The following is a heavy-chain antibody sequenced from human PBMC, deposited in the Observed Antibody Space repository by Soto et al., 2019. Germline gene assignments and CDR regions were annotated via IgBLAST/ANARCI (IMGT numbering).Heavy chain of an antibody. CDR1: VCTFSTYV. D-gene: IGHD2-15*01. Sequence: GDSLKISWQSSVCTFSTYVVAWVRPRPWKSREWFGLIYPDDSYTIYNPSFRGQGTISAEKSSSTIFLQWSSLKASDTATSYCASPRRAASANCFLCSMDVRGKGHTVTDS. J-gene: IGHJ6*03. V-gene: IGHV5-51*01. CDR3: ASPRRAASANCFLCSMDV. CDR2: IYPDDSYT.